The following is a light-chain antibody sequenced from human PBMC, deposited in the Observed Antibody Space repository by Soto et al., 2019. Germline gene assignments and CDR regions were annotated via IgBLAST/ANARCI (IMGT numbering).Light chain of an antibody. V-gene: IGLV2-14*01. J-gene: IGLJ1*01. Sequence: QSVLTQPASVSGSPGQSIIISCTGTSRDIGSYNRVSWYQQHPGKAPKLIIYEVTDRPSGVSNRFSGSKSGNTASLTISGLQAGDEAEYYCSSYTNINTRACVFGTGTKVTVL. CDR1: SRDIGSYNR. CDR3: SSYTNINTRACV. CDR2: EVT.